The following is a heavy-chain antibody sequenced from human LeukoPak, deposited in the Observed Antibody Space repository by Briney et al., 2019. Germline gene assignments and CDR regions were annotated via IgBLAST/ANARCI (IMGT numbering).Heavy chain of an antibody. J-gene: IGHJ4*02. CDR1: GFTFSSYA. V-gene: IGHV3-23*01. Sequence: PGGSLRLSCAASGFTFSSYAMSWVRQAPGKGLEWVSAISGSGGSTYYADSVKGRFTISRDNSKNTLYLQMNSLRAEDTAVYYCAKDIFSSDDFWSESFGYWGQGTLVTVSS. CDR2: ISGSGGST. CDR3: AKDIFSSDDFWSESFGY. D-gene: IGHD3-3*01.